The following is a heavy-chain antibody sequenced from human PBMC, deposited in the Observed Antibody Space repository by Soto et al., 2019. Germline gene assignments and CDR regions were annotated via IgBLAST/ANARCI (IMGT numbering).Heavy chain of an antibody. Sequence: SVTLSLTCIVCGGSISSYYWSWIRQPPGKGLELIGYVYYSGSTNYNPSLRRRVNISVDTSKNQLSLKISSVTAADPAVYYCARDPGNSYFDSLDQGNLVTVSS. D-gene: IGHD2-21*01. CDR3: ARDPGNSYFDS. V-gene: IGHV4-59*01. J-gene: IGHJ4*02. CDR1: GGSISSYY. CDR2: VYYSGST.